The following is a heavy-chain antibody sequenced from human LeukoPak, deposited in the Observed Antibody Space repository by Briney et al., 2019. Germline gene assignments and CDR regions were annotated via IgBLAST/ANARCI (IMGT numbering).Heavy chain of an antibody. CDR2: IYYSGST. D-gene: IGHD3-22*01. V-gene: IGHV4-59*01. CDR1: GGSISSYY. Sequence: SETLSLTCTVSGGSISSYYWSWIRQPPGKGLEWIGYIYYSGSTNYNPTLKSRVTISVDTSKNQFSLKLSSVTAADTAVYYCARDRDYYDSSGYDPGAFDYWGRGALVTVSS. CDR3: ARDRDYYDSSGYDPGAFDY. J-gene: IGHJ4*02.